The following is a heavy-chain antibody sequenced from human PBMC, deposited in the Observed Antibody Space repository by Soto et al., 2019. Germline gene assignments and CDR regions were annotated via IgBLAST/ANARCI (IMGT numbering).Heavy chain of an antibody. V-gene: IGHV3-30-3*01. CDR2: ISYDGSNK. CDR3: ARQWLVVAGAFDI. D-gene: IGHD6-19*01. CDR1: GFTFSSYA. J-gene: IGHJ3*02. Sequence: QVQLVESGGGVVQPGRSLRLSCAASGFTFSSYAMHWVRQAPGKGLEWVAVISYDGSNKYYADSVKGRFTISRDNSKNTLYLQMNSLRAEDTAVYDCARQWLVVAGAFDIWGQGTMVTVSS.